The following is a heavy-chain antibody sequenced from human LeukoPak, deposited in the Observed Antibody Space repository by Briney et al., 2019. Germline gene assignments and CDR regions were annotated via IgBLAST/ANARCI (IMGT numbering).Heavy chain of an antibody. Sequence: EGSLRLSCAASGFTFSTYSMNWVRQAPGKGLEWVSSIGSSSSYIYYADSVKGRFTIFRDNAKNSLYLQMNSLRIEDTAVYYCGSSGSGYNDYWGQGTLVTVSS. V-gene: IGHV3-21*01. D-gene: IGHD3-3*01. CDR2: IGSSSSYI. CDR3: GSSGSGYNDY. CDR1: GFTFSTYS. J-gene: IGHJ4*02.